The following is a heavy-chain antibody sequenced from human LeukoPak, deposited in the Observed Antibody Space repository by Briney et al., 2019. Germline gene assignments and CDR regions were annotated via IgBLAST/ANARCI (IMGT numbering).Heavy chain of an antibody. J-gene: IGHJ4*02. CDR2: IIPIFGTA. V-gene: IGHV1-69*13. Sequence: GASVKVSCKASGYTFTTYGINWVRQAPGQGLEWMGGIIPIFGTASYAQKFQGGVTITADESTSTAYMELSSLRSEDTAVYYCARAGTYYYDSSGQNMVYWGQGTLVTVSS. D-gene: IGHD3-22*01. CDR1: GYTFTTYG. CDR3: ARAGTYYYDSSGQNMVY.